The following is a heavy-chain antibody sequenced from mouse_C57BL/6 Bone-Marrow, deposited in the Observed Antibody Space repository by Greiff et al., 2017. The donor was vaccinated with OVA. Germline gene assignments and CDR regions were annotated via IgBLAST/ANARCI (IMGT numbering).Heavy chain of an antibody. CDR1: GFTFSDFY. CDR3: ARDNWDWYFDV. J-gene: IGHJ1*03. CDR2: SRNKANDYTT. V-gene: IGHV7-1*01. D-gene: IGHD4-1*01. Sequence: EVKLMESGGGLVQSGRSLRLSCATSGFTFSDFYMEWVRRAPGKGLEWIAASRNKANDYTTEYSASVKGRFIVSRDTSQSILYLQMNALRAEDTAIYYCARDNWDWYFDVWGTGTTVTVSS.